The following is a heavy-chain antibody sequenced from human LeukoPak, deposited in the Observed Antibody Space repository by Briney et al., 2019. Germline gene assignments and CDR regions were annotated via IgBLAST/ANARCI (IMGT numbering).Heavy chain of an antibody. Sequence: GGSLRLSCAASGFTFSSYWMSWVRQAPGKGLEWVANIKQDGSEKYYVDSVKGRFTISRDNAKNSLYLQMNSLRAEDTAVYYCARSRLYYDFWSGNNWFDPWGQGTLVTVSS. CDR1: GFTFSSYW. CDR2: IKQDGSEK. V-gene: IGHV3-7*01. D-gene: IGHD3-3*01. CDR3: ARSRLYYDFWSGNNWFDP. J-gene: IGHJ5*02.